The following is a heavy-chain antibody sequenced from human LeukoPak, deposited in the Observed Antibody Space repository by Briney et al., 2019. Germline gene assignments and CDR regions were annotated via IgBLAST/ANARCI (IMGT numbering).Heavy chain of an antibody. CDR3: ASGSYCSSTSCYTNPDD. J-gene: IGHJ4*02. D-gene: IGHD2-2*02. CDR2: IKQDGSEK. CDR1: GFTFSSYW. Sequence: GGSLRLSCAASGFTFSSYWMSWVRQAPGKGLEWVANIKQDGSEKYYVDSVKGRFTISRDNAKNSLYLQMNSLRAEDTAVYYCASGSYCSSTSCYTNPDDWGQGTLVTVSS. V-gene: IGHV3-7*01.